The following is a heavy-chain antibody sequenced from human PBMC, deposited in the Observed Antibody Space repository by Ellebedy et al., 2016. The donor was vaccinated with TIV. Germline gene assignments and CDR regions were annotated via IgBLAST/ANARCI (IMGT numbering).Heavy chain of an antibody. CDR3: AVVDFC. Sequence: ESLKISCAASGFAVNGYYITWVRQAPGKGLDWVSVIFTSDVTSYTDSVRGRFTISRDTYKNTVNLQMNSLRVEDTAIYYCAVVDFCWGQGTLVTVSS. CDR1: GFAVNGYY. D-gene: IGHD2-15*01. J-gene: IGHJ4*02. CDR2: IFTSDVT. V-gene: IGHV3-53*01.